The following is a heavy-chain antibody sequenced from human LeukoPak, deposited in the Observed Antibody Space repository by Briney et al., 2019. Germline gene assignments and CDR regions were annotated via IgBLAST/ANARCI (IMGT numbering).Heavy chain of an antibody. D-gene: IGHD1-26*01. CDR2: ISSSGSTI. CDR1: GFTFSSYE. CDR3: ARDCSGSSPFDY. Sequence: GGSLRLSCAASGFTFSSYEMNWVRQAPGKGLEWVSYISSSGSTIYYADSVKGRFTISRDNAKNSLYLQMNSLRAEDTAVYYCARDCSGSSPFDYWGQGTLVTVSS. J-gene: IGHJ4*02. V-gene: IGHV3-48*03.